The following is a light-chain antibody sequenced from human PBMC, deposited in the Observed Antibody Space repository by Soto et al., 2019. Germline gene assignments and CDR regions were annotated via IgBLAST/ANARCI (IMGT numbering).Light chain of an antibody. Sequence: EIVLTQSPGTLSLSPGERATLACRASLSISSSYLAWYQQKPGQAPRLLIYGASSRATGIPDRFSGSGSGTDFTLTISRLEPEDFAVYYCQFFGSSRYTFGQGTKLEIK. CDR2: GAS. CDR3: QFFGSSRYT. V-gene: IGKV3-20*01. CDR1: LSISSSY. J-gene: IGKJ2*01.